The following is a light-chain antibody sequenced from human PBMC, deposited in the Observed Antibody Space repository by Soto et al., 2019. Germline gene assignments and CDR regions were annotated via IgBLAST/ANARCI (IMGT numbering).Light chain of an antibody. J-gene: IGLJ1*01. CDR1: SSNIGAGHD. CDR2: GNS. CDR3: QSYDSSRSGYV. Sequence: QSVLTQPPSVSGAPGQRVTISCTGSSSNIGAGHDVHWYQQLPGTAPKLLIYGNSNRPSGVPDRFSGSKSGTSASLAITGLQAEDEADYYCQSYDSSRSGYVFGTGTKLTVL. V-gene: IGLV1-40*01.